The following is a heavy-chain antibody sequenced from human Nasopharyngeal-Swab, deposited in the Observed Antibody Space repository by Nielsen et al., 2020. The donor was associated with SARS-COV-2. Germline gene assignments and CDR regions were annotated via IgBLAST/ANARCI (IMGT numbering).Heavy chain of an antibody. CDR1: GGSFRGYY. CDR2: INHSGST. V-gene: IGHV4-34*01. Sequence: SDTLSLTCAVYGGSFRGYYWSWIRQPPGKGLEWIGEINHSGSTNYNPSLKSRIAISVDTSKNHFYLRLSSVTAADTAVYYWARHGTTVVTRSPGYFDYWGQGTLVTVSS. CDR3: ARHGTTVVTRSPGYFDY. J-gene: IGHJ4*02. D-gene: IGHD4-23*01.